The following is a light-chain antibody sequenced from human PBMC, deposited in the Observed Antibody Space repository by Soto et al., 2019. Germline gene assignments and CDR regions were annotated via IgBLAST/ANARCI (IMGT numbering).Light chain of an antibody. CDR1: QTISSW. J-gene: IGKJ1*01. CDR3: QHYNSYSEA. V-gene: IGKV1-5*03. CDR2: KAS. Sequence: DIQMTQSPSTLSGSVGDRVTITCRASQTISSWLAWYQQKPGKAPKLLIYKASTLKSGVPSRFSGSGAVTEFTLTISSLQPDDFATDYCQHYNSYSEAFGQGTKVDI.